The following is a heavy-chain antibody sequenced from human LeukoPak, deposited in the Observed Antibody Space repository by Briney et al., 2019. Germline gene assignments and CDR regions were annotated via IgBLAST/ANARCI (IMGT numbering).Heavy chain of an antibody. J-gene: IGHJ4*02. Sequence: LSETLSLTCTVSGGSISSYYWSWIRQPPGKGLEWIGYIYYSGSTNYSPSLKRRVTISVDKSKNQFSLKLSSVTAADTAVYYCARVRDYYDSSGRYYFDYWGQGTLVTVSS. D-gene: IGHD3-22*01. CDR1: GGSISSYY. CDR2: IYYSGST. CDR3: ARVRDYYDSSGRYYFDY. V-gene: IGHV4-59*12.